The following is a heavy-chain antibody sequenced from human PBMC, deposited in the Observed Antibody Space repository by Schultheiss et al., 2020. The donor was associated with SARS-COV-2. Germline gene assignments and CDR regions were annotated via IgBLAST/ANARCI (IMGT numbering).Heavy chain of an antibody. Sequence: SETLSLTCTVSGGSVSSGDYYWSWIRQPPGKGLEWIGYIYYSGSTNYNPSLKSRVTISVDTSKNQFSLKLSSVTAADTAIYYCARAYCSSTSCSPLDYWGQGTLVTVSS. D-gene: IGHD2-2*01. CDR2: IYYSGST. V-gene: IGHV4-61*08. J-gene: IGHJ4*02. CDR1: GGSVSSGDYY. CDR3: ARAYCSSTSCSPLDY.